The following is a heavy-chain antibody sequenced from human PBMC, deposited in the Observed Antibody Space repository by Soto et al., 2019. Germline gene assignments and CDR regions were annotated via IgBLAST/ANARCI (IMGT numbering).Heavy chain of an antibody. D-gene: IGHD1-26*01. CDR2: IRSKAYGGTT. V-gene: IGHV3-49*03. J-gene: IGHJ6*02. CDR1: GFTFGDYA. CDR3: TRTWELRYYYYGMDV. Sequence: GGSLRLSCTASGFTFGDYAMSWFRQAPGKGLEWVGFIRSKAYGGTTEYAASVKGRFTISRDDSKSIAYLQMNSLKTEDTAVYYCTRTWELRYYYYGMDVWGQVTTVTVSS.